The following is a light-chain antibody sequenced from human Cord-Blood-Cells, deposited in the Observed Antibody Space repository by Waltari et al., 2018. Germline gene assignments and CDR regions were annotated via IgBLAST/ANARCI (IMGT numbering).Light chain of an antibody. Sequence: DIVMTQSPDSLAVSLGERATIHCKSSQSVLYSSNNKNYLAWYQQKPGQPPKLLIYWASTRESGVPDRFSGSGSGTDFTLTISSLQAEDVAVYYCQQYYSTHTFGGGTKVEIK. CDR2: WAS. CDR1: QSVLYSSNNKNY. J-gene: IGKJ4*01. V-gene: IGKV4-1*01. CDR3: QQYYSTHT.